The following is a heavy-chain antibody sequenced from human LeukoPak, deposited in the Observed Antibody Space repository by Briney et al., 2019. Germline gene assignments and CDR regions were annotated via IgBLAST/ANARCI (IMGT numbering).Heavy chain of an antibody. D-gene: IGHD6-19*01. V-gene: IGHV4-59*12. J-gene: IGHJ3*02. CDR3: ARDIEQWDLGEAFDI. Sequence: SETLSLTCTVSGGSISSYYWSWIRQPPGEGLEWIGDIYYSGSTNYNPSLKSRVTISVDTSKNQFSLKLSSVTAADTAVYYCARDIEQWDLGEAFDIWGQGTMVAVSS. CDR2: IYYSGST. CDR1: GGSISSYY.